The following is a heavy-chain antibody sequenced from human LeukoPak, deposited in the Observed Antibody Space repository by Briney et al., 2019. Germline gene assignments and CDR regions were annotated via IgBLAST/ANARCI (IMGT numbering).Heavy chain of an antibody. J-gene: IGHJ3*02. CDR3: ARGQEIGDAFDI. CDR2: INHSGST. D-gene: IGHD3-22*01. CDR1: GGSFSGYY. Sequence: PSETLSLTCAVYGGSFSGYYWSWIRQPPGKGLEWIGEINHSGSTNYNPSLKSRVTISVDTSKNQFSLKLSSVTAADTAVYYCARGQEIGDAFDIWGQGTMVPVSS. V-gene: IGHV4-34*01.